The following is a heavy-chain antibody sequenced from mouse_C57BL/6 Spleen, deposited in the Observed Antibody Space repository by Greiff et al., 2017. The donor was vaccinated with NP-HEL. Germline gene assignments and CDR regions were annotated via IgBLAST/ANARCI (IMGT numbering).Heavy chain of an antibody. V-gene: IGHV1-18*01. J-gene: IGHJ2*01. CDR2: INPNNGGT. Sequence: EVQLLQSGPELVKPGASVKIPCKASGYTFTDYNMDWVQQSHGKSLEWIGDINPNNGGTIYNQKFKGEATLTVDKSTSTAYMELRSLTSEDAAVYYCARRNFDYWGQGTTLTVSS. CDR3: ARRNFDY. CDR1: GYTFTDYN.